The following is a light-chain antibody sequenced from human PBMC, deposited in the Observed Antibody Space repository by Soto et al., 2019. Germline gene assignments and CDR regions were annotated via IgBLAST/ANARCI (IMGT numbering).Light chain of an antibody. CDR1: QSVTNW. J-gene: IGKJ4*01. Sequence: ILMIQCPSTLSASVGARVTITWGASQSVTNWLAWYQQKPGQAPKLLIFDASSLQSGVPSTFSGSGSGTDFTLTISSMKPEDFATYYCLQVYNYPLTFGGGTKVDIK. CDR3: LQVYNYPLT. V-gene: IGKV1-6*01. CDR2: DAS.